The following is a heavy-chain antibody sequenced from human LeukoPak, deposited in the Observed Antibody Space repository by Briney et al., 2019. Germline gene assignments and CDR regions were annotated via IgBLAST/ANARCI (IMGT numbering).Heavy chain of an antibody. Sequence: GGSLRLSCAASGFTFSSYSMNWVRQAPGKGPEWVSSISSSSYIYYADSVKGRFTISRDNSKNTLYLQMNSLRAEDTAVYYCAGGSSGWYYFDFWGQGTLVTVSS. J-gene: IGHJ4*02. CDR3: AGGSSGWYYFDF. D-gene: IGHD6-19*01. CDR1: GFTFSSYS. V-gene: IGHV3-21*04. CDR2: ISSSSYI.